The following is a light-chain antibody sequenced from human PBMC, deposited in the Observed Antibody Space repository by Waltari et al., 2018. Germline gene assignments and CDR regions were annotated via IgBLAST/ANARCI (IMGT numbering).Light chain of an antibody. V-gene: IGKV4-1*01. Sequence: DIVMTQSPDSLAVSLGERATLNCKSSQSVLFSSNNKNYLAWYQQKPGQPPKLLIYWASTREPGVPDRFSGSGSGTDFTLTINSLQAEDVAVYYCQQYYTTPRTFGQGTKVEIK. CDR3: QQYYTTPRT. J-gene: IGKJ1*01. CDR2: WAS. CDR1: QSVLFSSNNKNY.